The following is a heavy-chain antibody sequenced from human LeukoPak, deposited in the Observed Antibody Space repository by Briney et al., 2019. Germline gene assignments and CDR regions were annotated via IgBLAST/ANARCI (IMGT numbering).Heavy chain of an antibody. D-gene: IGHD6-19*01. J-gene: IGHJ4*02. CDR3: ARDRGSGWYVDY. V-gene: IGHV3-48*03. Sequence: PGGSLRLSCAASGFTFSSYEMNWVRQAPGKGLEWVSYISSSGSTLYYADSVKGRFTISRDNAKNSLYLQMNSLRAEDTAVYYCARDRGSGWYVDYWGQGTLVTVSS. CDR1: GFTFSSYE. CDR2: ISSSGSTL.